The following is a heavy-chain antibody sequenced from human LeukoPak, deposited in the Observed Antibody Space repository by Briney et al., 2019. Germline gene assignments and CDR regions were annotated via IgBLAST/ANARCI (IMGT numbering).Heavy chain of an antibody. D-gene: IGHD2-15*01. CDR1: GGSISSGGYS. Sequence: SETLSLTCAVSGGSISSGGYSWSWIRQPPGKGLEWIGYIYHSGSTYYNPSLKSRVTISVDRSKNQFSLKLSSVTAADTAVYYCARGLKGYCSGGSCYSPYNWFDPWGQGTLVTVSS. CDR3: ARGLKGYCSGGSCYSPYNWFDP. J-gene: IGHJ5*02. V-gene: IGHV4-30-2*01. CDR2: IYHSGST.